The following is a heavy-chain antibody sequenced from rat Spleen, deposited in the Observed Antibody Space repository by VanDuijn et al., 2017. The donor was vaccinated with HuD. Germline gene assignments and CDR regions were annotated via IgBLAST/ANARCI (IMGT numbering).Heavy chain of an antibody. CDR2: IIYDGSST. D-gene: IGHD1-2*01. CDR3: ARHGTYYSSYRGVMDA. J-gene: IGHJ4*01. V-gene: IGHV5-17*01. Sequence: EVQLVESGGGLVQPGRSLKLSCAASGFTFSDYAMAWVRQAPKKGLEWVATIIYDGSSTYYRDSVKGRFTISRDNAKSTLYLQMDSLRSEDTATYYCARHGTYYSSYRGVMDAWGQGASVTVSS. CDR1: GFTFSDYA.